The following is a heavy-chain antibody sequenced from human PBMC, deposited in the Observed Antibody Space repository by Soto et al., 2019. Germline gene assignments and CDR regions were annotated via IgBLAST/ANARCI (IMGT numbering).Heavy chain of an antibody. CDR2: IIPILGIA. V-gene: IGHV1-69*02. CDR1: GGTFSSYT. J-gene: IGHJ4*02. CDR3: ARWGARSEDSRTTYFDY. Sequence: GASVKVSCKASGGTFSSYTISWVRRAPGQGLEWMGRIIPILGIANYAQKFQGRVTITADKSTSTAYMELSSLRSEDTAVYYCARWGARSEDSRTTYFDYWGQGTLVTVSS. D-gene: IGHD1-1*01.